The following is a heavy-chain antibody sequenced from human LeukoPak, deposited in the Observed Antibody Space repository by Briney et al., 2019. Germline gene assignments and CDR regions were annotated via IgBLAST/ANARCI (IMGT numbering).Heavy chain of an antibody. CDR3: AKSNGYGLVDI. D-gene: IGHD3-10*01. Sequence: SETLTLPCTVSIGSIFTSNYYGGWGRQHPGGGLEWIGNNSGSSYYSPSLRSRVTISLDTSRNQFSLKLNSVTAAETAVYYCAKSNGYGLVDIWGQGTMVTVSS. CDR2: NSGSS. CDR1: IGSIFTSNYY. V-gene: IGHV4-39*07. J-gene: IGHJ3*02.